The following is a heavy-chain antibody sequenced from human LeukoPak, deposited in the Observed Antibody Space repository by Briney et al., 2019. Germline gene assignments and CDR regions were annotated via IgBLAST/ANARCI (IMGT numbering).Heavy chain of an antibody. CDR3: AREELGFDH. J-gene: IGHJ4*02. Sequence: SQTLSLTCAISGDSVSSNSAAWTWIRQSPSRGLEWLGRTYYRSTWYYEYSVFAESRITINPETSKNQFSLQVDSVSPEDTAVYYCAREELGFDHWGQGTLVTVSS. CDR2: TYYRSTWYY. D-gene: IGHD7-27*01. CDR1: GDSVSSNSAA. V-gene: IGHV6-1*01.